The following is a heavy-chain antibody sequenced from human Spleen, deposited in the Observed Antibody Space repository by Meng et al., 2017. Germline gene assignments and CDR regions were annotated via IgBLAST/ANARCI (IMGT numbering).Heavy chain of an antibody. Sequence: GESLRLSCAASGSTFSSYTMNWVRQAPGKGLEWVSSIGSSSNYIYYADSLKGRFTISRDNAKNSLYLQMNSLRAEDTAVYYCARGNTGNSYGMVVWGQGTTVTVSS. CDR2: IGSSSNYI. J-gene: IGHJ6*02. D-gene: IGHD7-27*01. CDR3: ARGNTGNSYGMVV. V-gene: IGHV3-21*01. CDR1: GSTFSSYT.